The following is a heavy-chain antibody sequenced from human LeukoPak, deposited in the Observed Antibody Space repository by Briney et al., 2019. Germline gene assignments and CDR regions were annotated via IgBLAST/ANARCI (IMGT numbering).Heavy chain of an antibody. J-gene: IGHJ4*02. V-gene: IGHV3-23*01. CDR3: ANYLSGSYYVFDY. D-gene: IGHD1-26*01. Sequence: ETLSLTCTVSGGSISSYYWSWVRQAPGNGLEWVSAISGSGGSTYYADSVKGRFTISRDNSKNTLYLQMNSLRAEDTAVYYCANYLSGSYYVFDYWGQGTLVTVSS. CDR1: GGSISSYY. CDR2: ISGSGGST.